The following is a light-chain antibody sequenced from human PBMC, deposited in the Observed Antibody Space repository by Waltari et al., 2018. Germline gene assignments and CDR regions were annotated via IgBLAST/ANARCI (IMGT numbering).Light chain of an antibody. J-gene: IGLJ3*02. CDR2: EVS. CDR3: SSYATRFAVL. CDR1: SSDIGGYKF. Sequence: QSALTQPASVSGSPGQSISISCTGSSSDIGGYKFVSWYQKYPGTAPRLVIYEVSNRPSGVSSRFSGSKSGNTASLTISGLQAEDEADYYCSSYATRFAVLFGGGTKLTVL. V-gene: IGLV2-14*01.